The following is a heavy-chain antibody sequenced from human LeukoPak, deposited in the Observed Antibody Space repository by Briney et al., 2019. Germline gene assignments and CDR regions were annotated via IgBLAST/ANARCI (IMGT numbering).Heavy chain of an antibody. V-gene: IGHV4-39*07. Sequence: SETLSLTCTVSGDSISSRSYYWGWIRQPPGKGLEWIGSIYYSGSTYYNPSLKSRVTISVNTSKNQFSLKLNSVTAADTAVYYCARGKEVITMLRGLKPGYYFDYWGQGTLVTVSS. CDR1: GDSISSRSYY. D-gene: IGHD3-10*01. CDR3: ARGKEVITMLRGLKPGYYFDY. J-gene: IGHJ4*02. CDR2: IYYSGST.